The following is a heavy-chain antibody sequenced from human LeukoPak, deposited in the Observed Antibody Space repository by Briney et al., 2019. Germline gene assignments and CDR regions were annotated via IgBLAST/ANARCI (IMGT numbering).Heavy chain of an antibody. CDR2: INHSGST. J-gene: IGHJ3*02. D-gene: IGHD3-22*01. Sequence: PSETLSLTCAVYGGSFSGYYWSWIRQPPGKGLECIGEINHSGSTNYNPSLKSRVTISVDTSKNQFSLKLSSVTAADTAVYYCARGDYYDSFNAFGIWGQGTMVTVSS. CDR1: GGSFSGYY. V-gene: IGHV4-34*01. CDR3: ARGDYYDSFNAFGI.